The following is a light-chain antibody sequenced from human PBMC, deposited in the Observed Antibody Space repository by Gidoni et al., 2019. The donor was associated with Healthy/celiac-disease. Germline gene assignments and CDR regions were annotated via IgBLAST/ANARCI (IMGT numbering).Light chain of an antibody. Sequence: DIPLNQSPSSLSSSVGDRVNITCRASQSISSYLNWYQQKPGKAPQLLIDAASSLQSGVPARFSGSGSGTDFTLTISSLQPEDFATYYCQQSYSTPWTFGQGTKVEIK. CDR1: QSISSY. CDR3: QQSYSTPWT. J-gene: IGKJ1*01. CDR2: AAS. V-gene: IGKV1-39*01.